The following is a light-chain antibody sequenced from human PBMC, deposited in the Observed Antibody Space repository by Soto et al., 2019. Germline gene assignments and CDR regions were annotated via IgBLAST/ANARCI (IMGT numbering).Light chain of an antibody. V-gene: IGKV1-33*01. J-gene: IGKJ3*01. Sequence: DIQMTQSPSSLSASVGDRVTITCQASQDISNYLNWYQQKPGKAPKLLIYDASSLETGVTSRFSGSGCGTDFTFAISSLQPEDIATYYCQQYDNLPPFTFGPGTKVDIK. CDR1: QDISNY. CDR3: QQYDNLPPFT. CDR2: DAS.